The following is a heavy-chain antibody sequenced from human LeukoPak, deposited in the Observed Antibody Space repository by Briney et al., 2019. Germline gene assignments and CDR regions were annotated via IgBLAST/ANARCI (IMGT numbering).Heavy chain of an antibody. CDR1: GFTFRNYW. J-gene: IGHJ2*01. CDR3: ARCGRSDWYFDL. V-gene: IGHV3-7*04. D-gene: IGHD1-26*01. CDR2: IKQDGYEK. Sequence: GGSLRLSCAVSGFTFRNYWMSWVRQAPGKGLEWVANIKQDGYEKYYVDSVRGRFTISRDNDKNSLFLQMNILRAEDTAVYYCARCGRSDWYFDLWGRGTLVTVSS.